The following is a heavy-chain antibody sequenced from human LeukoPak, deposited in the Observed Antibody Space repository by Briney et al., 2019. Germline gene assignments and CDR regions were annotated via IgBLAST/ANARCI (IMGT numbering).Heavy chain of an antibody. CDR3: ARGVGSSWYGD. V-gene: IGHV4-59*08. D-gene: IGHD6-13*01. J-gene: IGHJ4*02. CDR1: GGSISSYY. Sequence: SETLSLTCTVSGGSISSYYWSWIRQPPGKGLEWIGYIYYSGSTYYNPSLKSRVTISVDTSKNQFSLNLNSVTAADTAAYYCARGVGSSWYGDWGQGTLVTVSS. CDR2: IYYSGST.